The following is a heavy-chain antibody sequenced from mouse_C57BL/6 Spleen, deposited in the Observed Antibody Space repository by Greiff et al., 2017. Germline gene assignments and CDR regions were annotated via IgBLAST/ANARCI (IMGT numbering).Heavy chain of an antibody. CDR3: ARSGDGYDGGYFDV. J-gene: IGHJ1*03. CDR1: GYTFTSYW. D-gene: IGHD2-2*01. Sequence: QVQLQQSGAELAKPGASVKLSCKASGYTFTSYWMHWVKQRPGQGLEWIGYINPSIGYTKYNQKFKDKATLTADTSSSTAYMQLSSLTYEESAVYYCARSGDGYDGGYFDVWGTGTTVTVSS. CDR2: INPSIGYT. V-gene: IGHV1-7*01.